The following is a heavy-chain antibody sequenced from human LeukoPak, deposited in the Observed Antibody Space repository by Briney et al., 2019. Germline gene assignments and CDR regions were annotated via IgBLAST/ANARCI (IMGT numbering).Heavy chain of an antibody. CDR3: ARLDGYKNDY. D-gene: IGHD5-24*01. J-gene: IGHJ4*02. Sequence: ASVRVSCKTSGYTFTSYGVSWVRQAPGQGLEWMGWISAYNGNTNYAQKLQGRVTMTTDTSTSTAYMELRSLRSDDTAVYYCARLDGYKNDYWGQGTLVTVSS. CDR2: ISAYNGNT. V-gene: IGHV1-18*01. CDR1: GYTFTSYG.